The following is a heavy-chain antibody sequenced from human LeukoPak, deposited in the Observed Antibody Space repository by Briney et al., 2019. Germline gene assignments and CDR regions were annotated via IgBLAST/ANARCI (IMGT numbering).Heavy chain of an antibody. CDR2: IYSGGNT. Sequence: GGSLRLSCAASGFTVSSAYVSWVRHAPGKGLEWLSVIYSGGNTYYADSVKGRFTISRDNPKNTVYLQMNSLRAEDTAVYYCAMRFGSGWYAYWGQGTLVTVSS. J-gene: IGHJ4*02. CDR1: GFTVSSAY. D-gene: IGHD6-19*01. CDR3: AMRFGSGWYAY. V-gene: IGHV3-53*01.